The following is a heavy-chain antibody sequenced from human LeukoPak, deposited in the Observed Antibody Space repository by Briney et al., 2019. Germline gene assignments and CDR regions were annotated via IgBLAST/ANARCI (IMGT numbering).Heavy chain of an antibody. J-gene: IGHJ6*03. D-gene: IGHD2-2*01. CDR3: ARVVVVPAASYYYYMDV. Sequence: ASVKVSCKASGYTFTSYGISWVRQAPGQWLEWMGWIGAYNGNTNYAQKLQGRVTMTTDTSTSTAYMELRSLRSDDTAVYYCARVVVVPAASYYYYMDVWGKGTTVTISS. CDR1: GYTFTSYG. V-gene: IGHV1-18*01. CDR2: IGAYNGNT.